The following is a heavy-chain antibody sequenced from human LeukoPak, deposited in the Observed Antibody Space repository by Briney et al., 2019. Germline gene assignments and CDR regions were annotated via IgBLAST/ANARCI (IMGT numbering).Heavy chain of an antibody. J-gene: IGHJ5*02. Sequence: GGSLRLSCAASGITFGNNWMHWVRQGPGKGLVWISRINGVGGGAIYADSVKGRFTVSRDNAKNTLYLQMNSLRAEDTAVYYCARDVPHNWFDTWGQGTLVTVSS. CDR3: ARDVPHNWFDT. CDR2: INGVGGGA. CDR1: GITFGNNW. V-gene: IGHV3-74*01.